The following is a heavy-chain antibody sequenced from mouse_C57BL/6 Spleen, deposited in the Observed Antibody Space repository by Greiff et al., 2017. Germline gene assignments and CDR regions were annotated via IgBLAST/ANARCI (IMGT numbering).Heavy chain of an antibody. CDR1: GFSLPCHG. CDR2: IWRGGST. CDR3: AKDRSSDVRMDY. J-gene: IGHJ4*01. V-gene: IGHV2-5*01. Sequence: VQLVESGPGLVQPSQSLSITCTASGFSLPCHGVHWVRQSPGKGLEWLGAIWRGGSTDYNAAFMSRRSITKDNSKSQVFFKMTSRQADETAIYYCAKDRSSDVRMDYWGQGTTLTVSS.